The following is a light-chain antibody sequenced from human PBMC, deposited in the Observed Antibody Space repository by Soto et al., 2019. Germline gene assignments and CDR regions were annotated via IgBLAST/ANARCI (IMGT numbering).Light chain of an antibody. Sequence: EVGFSLSPSTVSLSPGERATLSCRASQSVSSSYLAWYQQKPGQAPRLLIYGASSRATGIPDRFSGSESGTDFTLTISRLEPEDFAVYYCQPYASAPTWTFGQGTKVDIK. CDR1: QSVSSSY. V-gene: IGKV3-20*01. J-gene: IGKJ1*01. CDR2: GAS. CDR3: QPYASAPTWT.